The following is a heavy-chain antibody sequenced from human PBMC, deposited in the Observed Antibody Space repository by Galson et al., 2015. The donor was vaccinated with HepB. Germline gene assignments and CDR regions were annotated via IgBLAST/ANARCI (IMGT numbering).Heavy chain of an antibody. D-gene: IGHD6-19*01. J-gene: IGHJ3*02. CDR3: AKGDKLGWSTHDAFHI. CDR1: GFRFSRYG. Sequence: SLRLSCAASGFRFSRYGMYWVRQAPGQGLEWVAVISYDGSHQYYGDSVKGRFTISRDNSKSTLFLQMNSLRAEDTAVYYCAKGDKLGWSTHDAFHIWGQGTVVTVSS. CDR2: ISYDGSHQ. V-gene: IGHV3-30*18.